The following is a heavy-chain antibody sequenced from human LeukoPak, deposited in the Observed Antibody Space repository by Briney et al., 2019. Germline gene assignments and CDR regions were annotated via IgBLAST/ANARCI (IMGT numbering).Heavy chain of an antibody. D-gene: IGHD3-3*01. CDR3: ARVRVDIGSGYCPTYYFDY. V-gene: IGHV4-59*13. Sequence: PSVNLSLTCTAPGGSISSYYWSWMRQPPGKGLEWIVYIYYSGSTNYNPSLNRRVTISVDSSKNQFSLKLSSVTAADTSVYYCARVRVDIGSGYCPTYYFDYWGQGTLVTVSS. J-gene: IGHJ4*02. CDR1: GGSISSYY. CDR2: IYYSGST.